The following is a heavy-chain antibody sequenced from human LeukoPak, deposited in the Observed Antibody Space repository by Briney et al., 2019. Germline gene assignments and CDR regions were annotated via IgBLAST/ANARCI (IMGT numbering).Heavy chain of an antibody. D-gene: IGHD4-17*01. CDR2: INHSGST. J-gene: IGHJ4*02. V-gene: IGHV4-34*01. Sequence: SETLSLTCAVYGGSFSGYYWSWIRQPPGKGLEWIGEINHSGSTNYNPSLKSRVTMSVDTSKNQFSLRLSPVTAADTAVYYCVRVAYGDYYFDYWGQGTLVTVSS. CDR1: GGSFSGYY. CDR3: VRVAYGDYYFDY.